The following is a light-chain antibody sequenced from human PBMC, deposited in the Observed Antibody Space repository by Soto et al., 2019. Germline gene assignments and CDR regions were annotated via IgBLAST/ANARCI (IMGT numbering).Light chain of an antibody. CDR2: GAA. J-gene: IGKJ5*01. CDR1: QSVFSS. Sequence: DIVMTQSPVTLSVSPGERATLSCRASQSVFSSLAWYQQKPGQAPRLLIYGAATRATGIPARFSGSGSGTDFTLTINSLEPDDFAVYYCQQRDSWPITFGQGTRLEIK. CDR3: QQRDSWPIT. V-gene: IGKV3-15*01.